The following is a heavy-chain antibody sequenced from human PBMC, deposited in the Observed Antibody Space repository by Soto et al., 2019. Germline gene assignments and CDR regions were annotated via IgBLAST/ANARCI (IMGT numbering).Heavy chain of an antibody. CDR2: INPNSGGT. CDR1: GYTFTGYY. D-gene: IGHD6-13*01. J-gene: IGHJ6*02. V-gene: IGHV1-2*02. Sequence: ASVKVSCKASGYTFTGYYMHWVRQAPGQGLEWMGWINPNSGGTNYAQKFQGRVTMTRDTSISTAYMELSRLRSDDTAVYYCARDVAAAGPYYYYGMDVWGQGTTVTVSS. CDR3: ARDVAAAGPYYYYGMDV.